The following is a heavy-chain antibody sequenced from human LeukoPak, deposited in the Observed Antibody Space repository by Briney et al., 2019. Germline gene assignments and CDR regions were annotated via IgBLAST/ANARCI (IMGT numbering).Heavy chain of an antibody. V-gene: IGHV4-59*03. CDR1: GGSIRSYH. J-gene: IGHJ6*03. CDR2: ISYSGYN. D-gene: IGHD3-10*01. Sequence: SETLSLTCSVSGGSIRSYHWSWIRQSPGKGLEWIGYISYSGYNYYNPSLERRVTMSVDTSQNQFSLRLRSVTAADTAVYYCAKIEQGGSGSPQYYYYNRAVGGKGPRVTAS. CDR3: AKIEQGGSGSPQYYYYNRAV.